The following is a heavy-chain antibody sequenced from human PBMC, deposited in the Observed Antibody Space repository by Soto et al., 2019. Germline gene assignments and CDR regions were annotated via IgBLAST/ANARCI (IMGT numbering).Heavy chain of an antibody. CDR2: INHSGST. D-gene: IGHD6-6*01. CDR3: ARARIAARHWFDP. V-gene: IGHV4-34*01. CDR1: GGSFSGYY. J-gene: IGHJ5*02. Sequence: SETLSLTCAVYGGSFSGYYWSWIRQPPGKGLEWIGEINHSGSTNYNPSLKSRVTISVDTSKNQFSLKLSSVTAADTAVYYCARARIAARHWFDPWGQGTLVTVS.